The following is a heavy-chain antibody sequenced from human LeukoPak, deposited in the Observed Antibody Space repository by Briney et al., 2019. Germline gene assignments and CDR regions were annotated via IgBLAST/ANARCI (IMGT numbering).Heavy chain of an antibody. J-gene: IGHJ4*02. CDR2: INPNSGGT. Sequence: ASVKVSCKASGYTFTSYYIHWVRQAPGQGLEWMGWINPNSGGTNYAQKFQGRVTMTRDTSISTAYMELSRLRSDDTAVYYCAREDRSDTAIDYWGQGTLVTVSS. CDR1: GYTFTSYY. CDR3: AREDRSDTAIDY. V-gene: IGHV1-2*02. D-gene: IGHD5-18*01.